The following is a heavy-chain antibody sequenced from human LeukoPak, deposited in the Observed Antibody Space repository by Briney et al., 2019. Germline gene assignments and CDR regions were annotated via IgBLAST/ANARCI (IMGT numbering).Heavy chain of an antibody. CDR1: GDTFSSYA. D-gene: IGHD1-26*01. J-gene: IGHJ1*01. CDR3: ARDGGLSWIVGATTVRGYFQH. V-gene: IGHV1-69*13. CDR2: LIPIFGTA. Sequence: SVDLSCKASGDTFSSYAISWVRRAPGQGLEWMGGLIPIFGTANYAQKSQGRVKITARVSMSTAYMELSSLRSEDTAVYYCARDGGLSWIVGATTVRGYFQHWGQDTLVTASS.